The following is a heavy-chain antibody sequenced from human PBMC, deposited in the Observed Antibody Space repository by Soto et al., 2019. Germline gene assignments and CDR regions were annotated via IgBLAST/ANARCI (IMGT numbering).Heavy chain of an antibody. CDR2: ISGSGGST. J-gene: IGHJ5*02. CDR1: GFTFSSYA. Sequence: GGSLRLSCAASGFTFSSYAMSWVRQAPGKGLEWVSAISGSGGSTYYADSVKGRFTISRDNSKNTLYLQMNSLRAEDTAVYYCAKDLSSHDWVVVVPAAGGWFDPWGQGTLVTVSS. D-gene: IGHD2-2*01. V-gene: IGHV3-23*01. CDR3: AKDLSSHDWVVVVPAAGGWFDP.